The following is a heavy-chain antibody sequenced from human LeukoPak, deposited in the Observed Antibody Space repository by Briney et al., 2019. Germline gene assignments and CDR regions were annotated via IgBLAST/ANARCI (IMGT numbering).Heavy chain of an antibody. V-gene: IGHV1-2*02. D-gene: IGHD5-18*01. CDR3: ARGGTWIQLSDAFDI. Sequence: ASVKVSCKASGYTFTGYYMHWVRQAPGQGLEWMGWINPNSGGTNYAQKFQGRVTMTRDTSISTAYMELSRLRSDGAAVYYCARGGTWIQLSDAFDIWGQGTMVTVSS. CDR2: INPNSGGT. CDR1: GYTFTGYY. J-gene: IGHJ3*02.